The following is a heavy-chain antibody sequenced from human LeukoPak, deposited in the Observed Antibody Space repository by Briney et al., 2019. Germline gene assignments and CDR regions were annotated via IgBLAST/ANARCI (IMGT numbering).Heavy chain of an antibody. CDR1: GFTFDDYP. D-gene: IGHD4-17*01. Sequence: GGSLRLSCAASGFTFDDYPMHWVRQTPGKGLEWVSLISGDGGSTYYADSVKGRFTISRDNSKNTLYLQMNSLRAEDTAVYYCAKDLPTTVTTPYFDYWGQGTLVTVSS. J-gene: IGHJ4*02. CDR3: AKDLPTTVTTPYFDY. CDR2: ISGDGGST. V-gene: IGHV3-43*02.